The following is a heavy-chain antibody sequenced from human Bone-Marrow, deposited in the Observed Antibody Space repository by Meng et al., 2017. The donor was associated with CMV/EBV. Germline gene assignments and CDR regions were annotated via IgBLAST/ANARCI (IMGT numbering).Heavy chain of an antibody. Sequence: ASVMVSCKASGYTFTGYYMHWERQAPGQGLEWMGWINHNSGGTNYAQKFQGRVTMTRDTSISTAYMELSRLRSDDTAVYYCASQIVVVPAAKYHDWFDPWGQGTLVTVSS. CDR2: INHNSGGT. CDR3: ASQIVVVPAAKYHDWFDP. D-gene: IGHD2-2*01. CDR1: GYTFTGYY. V-gene: IGHV1-2*02. J-gene: IGHJ5*02.